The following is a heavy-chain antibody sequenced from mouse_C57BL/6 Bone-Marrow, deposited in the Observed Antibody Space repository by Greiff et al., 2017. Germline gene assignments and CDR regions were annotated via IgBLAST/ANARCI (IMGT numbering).Heavy chain of an antibody. D-gene: IGHD1-1*01. CDR1: GYTFTSYW. J-gene: IGHJ1*03. Sequence: QVQLQQPGAELVKPGASVKMSCKASGYTFTSYWITWVKQRPGQGLEWIGDIYPGSGSTNYNEKFKSKATLTVDTSTSTAYMQLSSLTSEDSAVYYCARGVRYPDWYFEVWGTGTTVTVSS. CDR2: IYPGSGST. CDR3: ARGVRYPDWYFEV. V-gene: IGHV1-55*01.